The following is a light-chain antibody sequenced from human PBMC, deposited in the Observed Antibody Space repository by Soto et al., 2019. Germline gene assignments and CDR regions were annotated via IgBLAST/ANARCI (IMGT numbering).Light chain of an antibody. J-gene: IGKJ2*01. CDR2: DAS. CDR1: QSVGSN. Sequence: EIVLTRSPATLSLSPGERATVSCRASQSVGSNLAWYQQKPGQAPRLLIYDASNRATGIPARFSGSGSGTDFTLTICSLEPEDFAVYYCQQRSTWPPTYTFGQGTNLEIK. V-gene: IGKV3-11*01. CDR3: QQRSTWPPTYT.